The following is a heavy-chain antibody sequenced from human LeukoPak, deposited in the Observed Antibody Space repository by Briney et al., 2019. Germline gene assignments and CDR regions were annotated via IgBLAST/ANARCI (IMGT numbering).Heavy chain of an antibody. CDR2: IYSGGST. Sequence: GGSLRLSCAASGFTVSSNYMSWVRQAPGKALEWVSLIYSGGSTYYADSVKGRFAISRDNSKNTLYLQMNSLRAEDTAVYYCARDNVIQGYYFAMDVWGQGTTVTVSS. CDR1: GFTVSSNY. CDR3: ARDNVIQGYYFAMDV. V-gene: IGHV3-66*01. D-gene: IGHD2/OR15-2a*01. J-gene: IGHJ6*02.